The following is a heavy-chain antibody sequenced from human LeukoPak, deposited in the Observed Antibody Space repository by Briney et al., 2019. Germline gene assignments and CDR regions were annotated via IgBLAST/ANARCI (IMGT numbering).Heavy chain of an antibody. CDR3: AREIIEYSSSRLDAFDI. V-gene: IGHV6-1*01. Sequence: SQTLSLTCAISGDSVSRTDAGWNWIRQSPSRGLEWLGRIYYRSHWYGDDVLSMKSRITINPDTAKNQFSLQLKSVTPEDTALYYCAREIIEYSSSRLDAFDIWGQGTMVTVSS. CDR1: GDSVSRTDAG. J-gene: IGHJ3*02. CDR2: IYYRSHWYG. D-gene: IGHD6-6*01.